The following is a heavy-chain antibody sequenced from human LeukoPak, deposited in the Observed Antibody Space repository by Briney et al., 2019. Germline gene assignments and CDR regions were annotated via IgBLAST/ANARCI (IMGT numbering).Heavy chain of an antibody. CDR1: GFTFSSYA. J-gene: IGHJ4*02. Sequence: GGSLRLSCAASGFTFSSYAMSWVRQAPGKGLEWVSTINGRGESTYEEDSVSGRFSISRDNSKNTLYLQMISLRAEDTAIYYCTRMHVWGSYRFDYWGQGTLVTVSS. D-gene: IGHD3-16*02. V-gene: IGHV3-23*01. CDR2: INGRGEST. CDR3: TRMHVWGSYRFDY.